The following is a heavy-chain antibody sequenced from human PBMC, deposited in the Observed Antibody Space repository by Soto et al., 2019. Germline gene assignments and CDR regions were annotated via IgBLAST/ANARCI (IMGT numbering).Heavy chain of an antibody. D-gene: IGHD4-17*01. CDR2: FDPEDSET. CDR3: ATGGFVFGDYGRPLYYYYYGMDV. CDR1: GYTLTELS. J-gene: IGHJ6*02. V-gene: IGHV1-24*01. Sequence: ASVXXXCKVSGYTLTELSMHWVRQAPGKGLEWVGGFDPEDSETIYAQKFQGRVTMTEDTSTDTAYIELSSLRSEDTAVYYCATGGFVFGDYGRPLYYYYYGMDVWGQGTTVTVSS.